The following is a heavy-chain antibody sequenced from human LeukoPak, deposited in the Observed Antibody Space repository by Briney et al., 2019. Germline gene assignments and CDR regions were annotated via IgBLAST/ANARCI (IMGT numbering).Heavy chain of an antibody. Sequence: SETLSLTCTVSGGSISNSNYYWSWIRQPPGKGLEWIGSIYYSGSTNYNPSLKSRVTISVDTSKNQFSLKLSSVTAADTAVYYCARVYSGSYYCLDYWGQGALVTVSS. CDR3: ARVYSGSYYCLDY. D-gene: IGHD1-26*01. CDR1: GGSISNSNYY. J-gene: IGHJ4*02. V-gene: IGHV4-39*07. CDR2: IYYSGST.